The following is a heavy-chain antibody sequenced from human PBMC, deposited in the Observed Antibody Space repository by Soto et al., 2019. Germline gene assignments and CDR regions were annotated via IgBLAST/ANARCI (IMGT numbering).Heavy chain of an antibody. CDR3: ARARWYDAFDV. Sequence: SETLSLTCAVSGFFISSGNYLGWIRKPPGKGLEWIGSIFHGGNTYYNPSLKSRVTISVDMSKNQFSLKLNSVTAADTAVYYCARARWYDAFDVWGQGTEVTVSS. D-gene: IGHD2-15*01. CDR2: IFHGGNT. V-gene: IGHV4-38-2*01. J-gene: IGHJ3*01. CDR1: GFFISSGNY.